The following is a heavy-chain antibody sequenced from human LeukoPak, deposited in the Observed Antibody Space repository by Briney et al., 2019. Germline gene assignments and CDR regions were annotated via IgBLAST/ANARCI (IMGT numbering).Heavy chain of an antibody. Sequence: ASVKVSCKAAGFTFTSYGISWVRQAPGQGLEWMGWIDAYSGKTNYAKNFQGRITVTRDTSTKMAYMELRSLRSDDTAVYYCTRDPDGDYDFDYWGQGTLVTVSS. V-gene: IGHV1-18*01. J-gene: IGHJ4*02. CDR1: GFTFTSYG. CDR3: TRDPDGDYDFDY. D-gene: IGHD4-17*01. CDR2: IDAYSGKT.